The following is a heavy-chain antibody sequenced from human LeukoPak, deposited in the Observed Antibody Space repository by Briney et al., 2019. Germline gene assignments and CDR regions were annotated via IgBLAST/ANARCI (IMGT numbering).Heavy chain of an antibody. V-gene: IGHV3-23*01. CDR3: AKDYYDSSGYYSRLLFDY. CDR2: ISGSGGST. J-gene: IGHJ4*02. Sequence: GGSLRRSCAASGFTFSSYAMSWVRQAPGKGLEWVSAISGSGGSTYYADSVKGRFTISRDNSKNTLYLQMNSLRAEDTAVYYCAKDYYDSSGYYSRLLFDYWGQGTLVTVSS. CDR1: GFTFSSYA. D-gene: IGHD3-22*01.